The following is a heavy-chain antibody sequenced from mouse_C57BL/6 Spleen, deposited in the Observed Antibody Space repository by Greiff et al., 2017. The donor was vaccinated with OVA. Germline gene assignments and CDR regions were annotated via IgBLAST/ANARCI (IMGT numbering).Heavy chain of an antibody. CDR2: INPGSGGT. J-gene: IGHJ4*01. D-gene: IGHD2-5*01. Sequence: VQLKESGAELVRPGTSVKVSCKASGYAFTNYLIEWVKQRPGQGLEWIGVINPGSGGTNYNEKFKGKATLTADKSSSTAYMQLSSLTSEDSAVYFCARKDYSNYGAMDYWGQGTSVTVSS. CDR1: GYAFTNYL. V-gene: IGHV1-54*01. CDR3: ARKDYSNYGAMDY.